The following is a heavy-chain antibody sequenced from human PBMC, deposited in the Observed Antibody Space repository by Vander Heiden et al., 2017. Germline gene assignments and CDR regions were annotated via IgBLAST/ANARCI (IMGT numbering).Heavy chain of an antibody. CDR1: GSTFTTSG. Sequence: QLQLVVSGAGVVQPGRSPRLTCAHSGSTFTTSGMHRDRQAPGKGLGWVAVISYDGSNKYYADSVKGRFTISRDNSKNTLYLQMNSLGAEDTAVYYCAREVYSYGKCFDYWGHGTLITVSS. J-gene: IGHJ4*01. CDR2: ISYDGSNK. CDR3: AREVYSYGKCFDY. V-gene: IGHV3-30*03. D-gene: IGHD5-18*01.